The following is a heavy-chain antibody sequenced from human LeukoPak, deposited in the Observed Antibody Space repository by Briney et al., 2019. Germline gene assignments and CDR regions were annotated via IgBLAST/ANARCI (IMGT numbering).Heavy chain of an antibody. V-gene: IGHV3-7*01. CDR3: AREGWFGELGRHPVDI. CDR1: GFTFSSYW. Sequence: PGGSLRLSCAASGFTFSSYWMSWVRQAPGKGLEWVANIKQDGSEKYYVDSVKGRFIISRDSAKNSLYLEMNSLRAEDTAVYYCAREGWFGELGRHPVDIWGQGTVVIVSS. D-gene: IGHD3-10*01. CDR2: IKQDGSEK. J-gene: IGHJ3*02.